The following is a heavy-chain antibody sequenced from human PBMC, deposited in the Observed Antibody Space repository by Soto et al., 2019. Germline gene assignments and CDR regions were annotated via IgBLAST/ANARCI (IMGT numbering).Heavy chain of an antibody. CDR3: ARGGVTGLELKYGMDV. CDR2: ISYDGSNK. V-gene: IGHV3-30*03. Sequence: GGSLRLSCAASGFTFSSYGMHWVRQAPGKGLEWVAVISYDGSNKYYADSVKGRFTISRDNSKNTLYLQMNSLRAEDTAVYYCARGGVTGLELKYGMDVWGQGTTVTVSS. J-gene: IGHJ6*02. D-gene: IGHD1-7*01. CDR1: GFTFSSYG.